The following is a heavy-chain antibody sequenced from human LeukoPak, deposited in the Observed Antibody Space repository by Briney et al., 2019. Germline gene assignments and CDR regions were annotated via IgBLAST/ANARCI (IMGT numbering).Heavy chain of an antibody. CDR1: GYTFTSYG. CDR3: ARERSRDYYYYGMDV. V-gene: IGHV1-18*01. CDR2: ISAYNGNT. D-gene: IGHD6-13*01. Sequence: GASVKVSCKASGYTFTSYGISWVRQAPGQGLEWMGWISAYNGNTNYAQKLQGRVTMTTDTSTSTAYMELRSLRSDDTAVYYCARERSRDYYYYGMDVWGQGTTVTVSS. J-gene: IGHJ6*02.